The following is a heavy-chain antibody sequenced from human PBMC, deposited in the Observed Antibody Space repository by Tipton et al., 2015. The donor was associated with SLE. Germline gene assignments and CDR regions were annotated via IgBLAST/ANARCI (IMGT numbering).Heavy chain of an antibody. CDR1: GFTFSSYD. Sequence: SLRLSCAASGFTFSSYDMHWVRQATGKGLEWVSAIGTAGDPYYPDSVKGRFTISRDNSKNTLYLQMNSLRAEDTAVYYCARDPYLTGEASRYFDLWGRGTLVTVSS. CDR2: IGTAGDP. J-gene: IGHJ2*01. V-gene: IGHV3-13*05. D-gene: IGHD7-27*01. CDR3: ARDPYLTGEASRYFDL.